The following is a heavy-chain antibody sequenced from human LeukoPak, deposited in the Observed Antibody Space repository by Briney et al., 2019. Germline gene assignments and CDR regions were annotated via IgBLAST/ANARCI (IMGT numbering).Heavy chain of an antibody. CDR2: IIPIFGTA. Sequence: RASVEVSCKASGGTFSSYAISWVRQAPGQGLEWMGGIIPIFGTANYAQKFQGRVTITADESTSTAYMELSSLRSEDTAVYYCARDRAVVPAAGFFDYWGQGTLVTVSS. D-gene: IGHD2-2*01. CDR1: GGTFSSYA. CDR3: ARDRAVVPAAGFFDY. V-gene: IGHV1-69*13. J-gene: IGHJ4*02.